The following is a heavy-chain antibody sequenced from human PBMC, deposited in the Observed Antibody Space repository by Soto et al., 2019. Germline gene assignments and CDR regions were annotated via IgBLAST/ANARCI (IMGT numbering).Heavy chain of an antibody. CDR2: INHSGST. Sequence: SSETLSLTCAVYGGSFSGYYWSWIRQPPGKGLEWIGEINHSGSTNYNPSLKSRVTISVDTSKNQFSLKLSSVTAADTAVYYCARGIVVVPAAPLGSWFDPWGQGTLVTVSS. CDR1: GGSFSGYY. D-gene: IGHD2-2*01. J-gene: IGHJ5*02. V-gene: IGHV4-34*01. CDR3: ARGIVVVPAAPLGSWFDP.